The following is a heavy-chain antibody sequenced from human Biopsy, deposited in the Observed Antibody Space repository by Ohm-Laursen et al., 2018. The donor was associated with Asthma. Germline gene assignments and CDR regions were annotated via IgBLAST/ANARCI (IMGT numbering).Heavy chain of an antibody. Sequence: SSVKVSCKASGGTFSSNSINWVRQAPGQGLEWMGRIIPIFGPTNYAQKFQGRVTISADDSTSTAYMELSSLSSEDTAVYYCARGYSGSDRIVYYYSGLEVWAPGPRSASP. D-gene: IGHD5-12*01. CDR2: IIPIFGPT. J-gene: IGHJ6*02. CDR1: GGTFSSNS. CDR3: ARGYSGSDRIVYYYSGLEV. V-gene: IGHV1-69*15.